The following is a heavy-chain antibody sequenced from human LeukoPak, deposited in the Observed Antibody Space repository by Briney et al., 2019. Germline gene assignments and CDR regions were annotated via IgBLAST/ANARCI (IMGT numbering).Heavy chain of an antibody. V-gene: IGHV5-51*01. CDR1: GYSFTSYW. D-gene: IGHD6-6*01. Sequence: PGESLQISCQGSGYSFTSYWIGWVRQLPGKGLEWMGIIYPGDSDTRYSPSFQGQVTISADKSISTAYLQWSSLKASDTAMYYCARQAARPGRNWFDPWGQGTLVTVSS. J-gene: IGHJ5*02. CDR2: IYPGDSDT. CDR3: ARQAARPGRNWFDP.